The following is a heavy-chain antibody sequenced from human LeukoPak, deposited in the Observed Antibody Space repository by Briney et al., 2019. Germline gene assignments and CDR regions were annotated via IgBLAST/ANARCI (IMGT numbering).Heavy chain of an antibody. CDR2: INPNTGGI. CDR3: ARDPYSNYFDY. J-gene: IGHJ4*02. Sequence: ASVKVSCKSSGYTFTGYYMHWVRRAPGQGLEWMGWINPNTGGINHAQKFQGRVTMTRDTSISAAYMELSRLRSDDTAVYYCARDPYSNYFDYWGQGTLVTVSS. CDR1: GYTFTGYY. D-gene: IGHD5-18*01. V-gene: IGHV1-2*02.